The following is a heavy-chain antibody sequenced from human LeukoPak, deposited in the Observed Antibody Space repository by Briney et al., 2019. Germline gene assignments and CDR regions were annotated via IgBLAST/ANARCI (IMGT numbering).Heavy chain of an antibody. D-gene: IGHD6-19*01. V-gene: IGHV5-51*01. Sequence: GESLKISCQGSGYSFGSLWIGWVRQMAGKGLEWMGIIYPGDSDTRYSPSFQGQVTISADKSISTAYLQWSSLKASDTAMYYCARVSSGWASDFDYWGQGTLVTVSS. CDR3: ARVSSGWASDFDY. CDR1: GYSFGSLW. CDR2: IYPGDSDT. J-gene: IGHJ4*02.